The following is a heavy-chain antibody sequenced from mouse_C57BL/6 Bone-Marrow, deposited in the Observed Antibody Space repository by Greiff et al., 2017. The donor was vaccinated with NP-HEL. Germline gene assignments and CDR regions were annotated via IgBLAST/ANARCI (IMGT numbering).Heavy chain of an antibody. J-gene: IGHJ2*01. CDR2: INTSSGYT. Sequence: VNVVESGAELAKPGASVKLSCKASGYTFTSYWMHWVKQRPGQGLEWIGYINTSSGYTKYNQKFKDKATLTADKSSSTAYMQLISLTYEDSAVYYCARCICYFDYWGQGTTLTVSS. CDR1: GYTFTSYW. V-gene: IGHV1-7*01. CDR3: ARCICYFDY.